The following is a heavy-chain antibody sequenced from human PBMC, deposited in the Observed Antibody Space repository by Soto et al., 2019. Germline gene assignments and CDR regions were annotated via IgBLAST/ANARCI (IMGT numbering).Heavy chain of an antibody. Sequence: QVQLVQSGAEVNKPGSSVKVSCKASGGTFSSYAIIWVRQAPGQGLEWVGGIIPIFGTANYAQKFQGRVTITADKSTSTAYMELSSLISEDTAVYYCAREGGDTGRGAGAFDIWGQGTMVTVSS. J-gene: IGHJ3*02. V-gene: IGHV1-69*06. D-gene: IGHD3-10*01. CDR1: GGTFSSYA. CDR2: IIPIFGTA. CDR3: AREGGDTGRGAGAFDI.